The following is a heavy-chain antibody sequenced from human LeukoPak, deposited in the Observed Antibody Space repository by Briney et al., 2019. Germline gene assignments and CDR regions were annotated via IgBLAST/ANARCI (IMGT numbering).Heavy chain of an antibody. CDR2: ITSGTRT. J-gene: IGHJ4*02. Sequence: GGSLRLSCVASGFTFSSHGMNWVRQAPGKGLEWVSGITSGTRTYYADSVKGRFTISRDDSKNTLSLQMNSLRVEDTAVYHCARDLAWGAFDYWGQGTLVTVSS. CDR3: ARDLAWGAFDY. V-gene: IGHV3-23*01. CDR1: GFTFSSHG. D-gene: IGHD7-27*01.